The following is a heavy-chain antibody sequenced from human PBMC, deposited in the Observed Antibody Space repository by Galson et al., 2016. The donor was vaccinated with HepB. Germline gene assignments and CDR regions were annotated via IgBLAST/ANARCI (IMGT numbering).Heavy chain of an antibody. D-gene: IGHD4-11*01. CDR1: GFTFRGYW. V-gene: IGHV3-74*01. CDR3: ARDRDYTNAFDI. Sequence: SLRLSCAASGFTFRGYWMHWVRQGPGKGLVWVSRINSDGSSTRYADSVKGRFTISRDNAKNTLYLQMNSLRAGDTAVYYCARDRDYTNAFDIWGQGTMVTVSS. CDR2: INSDGSST. J-gene: IGHJ3*02.